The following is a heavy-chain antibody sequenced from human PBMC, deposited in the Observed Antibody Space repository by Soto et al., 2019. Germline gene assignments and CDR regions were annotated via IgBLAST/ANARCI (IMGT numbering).Heavy chain of an antibody. CDR2: VFHTGTT. CDR3: ARSAGWCAVNS. J-gene: IGHJ4*02. CDR1: GDSVSSPYY. V-gene: IGHV4-4*02. D-gene: IGHD3-9*01. Sequence: QVQLQESGPGLVKPSGTLSLTCAVSGDSVSSPYYWCWVRQPPGKGLEWIGEVFHTGTTSYNPSLRSRVTISMDKSINQFSLDLSSVTAADTAVYYCARSAGWCAVNSWGPGTLVIVSS.